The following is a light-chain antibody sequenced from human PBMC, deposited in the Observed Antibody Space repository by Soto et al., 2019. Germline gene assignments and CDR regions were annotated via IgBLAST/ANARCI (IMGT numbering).Light chain of an antibody. V-gene: IGKV3D-11*01. CDR2: DTY. Sequence: EVVLTQSPATLSVSPGEGVTLSCRASQGIGDTLAWYQHKPGQTPRLLIYDTYNRATGIPPRFSGSGSGTDFTLTISSLEPEDSAVYYCQQRHMWPITFGQGTRLEIK. J-gene: IGKJ5*01. CDR3: QQRHMWPIT. CDR1: QGIGDT.